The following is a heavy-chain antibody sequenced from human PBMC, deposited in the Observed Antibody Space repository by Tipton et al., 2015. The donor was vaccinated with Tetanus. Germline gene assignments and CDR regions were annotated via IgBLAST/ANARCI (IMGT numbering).Heavy chain of an antibody. CDR1: TGSLSGYY. Sequence: TLSLTCAVYTGSLSGYYCSWIRQSPGKGLEWIGEITQSGKTNYNPSLGSRVSMSADMSKNQFSLRLTSVTAADTAVYYCARGPRYGGDAAGRDRYYYYGLDVWGQGTTVTVSS. D-gene: IGHD4-23*01. J-gene: IGHJ6*02. CDR2: ITQSGKT. CDR3: ARGPRYGGDAAGRDRYYYYGLDV. V-gene: IGHV4-34*01.